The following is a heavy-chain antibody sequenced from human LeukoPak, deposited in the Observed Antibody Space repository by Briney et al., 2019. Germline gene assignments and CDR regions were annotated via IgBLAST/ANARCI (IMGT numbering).Heavy chain of an antibody. J-gene: IGHJ4*02. CDR2: GSGSAYST. CDR3: AKEAGYSGYDYPDY. Sequence: GGSLRLSCAASGFTFSSYAMSWVRQAPGKGLEWVSGGSGSAYSTYYADSVQGRFTISRDNSKNTLYLQMNSLRAEDTAVYYCAKEAGYSGYDYPDYWGQGTLVTVSS. V-gene: IGHV3-23*01. CDR1: GFTFSSYA. D-gene: IGHD5-12*01.